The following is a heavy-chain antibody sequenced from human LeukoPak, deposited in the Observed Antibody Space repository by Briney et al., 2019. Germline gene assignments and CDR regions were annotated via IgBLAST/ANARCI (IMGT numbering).Heavy chain of an antibody. J-gene: IGHJ5*02. Sequence: SETLSLTCTVSGGSISSYYWSWIRQPPGKGLEWIGYIYYSGSTNYNPSLKSRVTISVDTSKNQFSLKLSSVTAADTAVYYCARHWITEYYYDSSTNWFDPWGQGTLVTVSS. CDR1: GGSISSYY. D-gene: IGHD3-22*01. CDR2: IYYSGST. V-gene: IGHV4-59*08. CDR3: ARHWITEYYYDSSTNWFDP.